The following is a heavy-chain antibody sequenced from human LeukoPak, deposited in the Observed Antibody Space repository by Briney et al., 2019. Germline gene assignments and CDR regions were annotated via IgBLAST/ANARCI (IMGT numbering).Heavy chain of an antibody. Sequence: GGSLRLSCAASGFTFSSYAMHWVRQAPGKGLEWVAVIWYDGSNKYYADSVKGRFTISRDNSKNTLYLQMNSLRAEDTAVYYCARDKSLAVAGYFDYWGQGTLVTVSS. CDR2: IWYDGSNK. D-gene: IGHD6-19*01. J-gene: IGHJ4*02. CDR1: GFTFSSYA. CDR3: ARDKSLAVAGYFDY. V-gene: IGHV3-33*08.